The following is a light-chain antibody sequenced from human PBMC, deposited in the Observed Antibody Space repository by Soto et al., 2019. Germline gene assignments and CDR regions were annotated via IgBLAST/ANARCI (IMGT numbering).Light chain of an antibody. J-gene: IGLJ1*01. Sequence: QSVLTQPASVSGPPGQSIVISCNGSSSDVGSYDLVSWYLQYPGKAPKVIIVEVTKRPSGVPDRFSGSKSGNTASLNVSGLQAEDEADYYCSSYAGSNNFVFGTGTKVTVL. V-gene: IGLV2-8*01. CDR1: SSDVGSYDL. CDR3: SSYAGSNNFV. CDR2: EVT.